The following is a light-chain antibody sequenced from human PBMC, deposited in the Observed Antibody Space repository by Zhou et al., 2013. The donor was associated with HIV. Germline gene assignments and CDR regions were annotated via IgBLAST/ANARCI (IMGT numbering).Light chain of an antibody. CDR2: EAS. CDR1: QDISNY. V-gene: IGKV1-33*01. J-gene: IGKJ4*01. CDR3: QQYKIYPLT. Sequence: DIQMTQSPSSLSASIGNRVTITCQASQDISNYLNWYQQRPGKAPKVLIYEASNLETGVPSRFSGSGSGTDFTLTISNLQPEDIATYYCQQYKIYPLTFGGGTKVEIK.